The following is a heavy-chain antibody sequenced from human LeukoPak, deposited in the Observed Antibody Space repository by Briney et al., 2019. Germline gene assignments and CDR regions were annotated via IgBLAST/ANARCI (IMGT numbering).Heavy chain of an antibody. Sequence: GGSLRLSCAASRFTFSRNAMNWVRQAPGKGLEWFSYISSSSDALYYADAVKGRFTVSRDNAKNSLYLQMNSLRDEDTAVYYCARDAGYTYAFDIWGQGTMVTVSS. V-gene: IGHV3-48*02. D-gene: IGHD5-18*01. CDR2: ISSSSDAL. J-gene: IGHJ3*02. CDR3: ARDAGYTYAFDI. CDR1: RFTFSRNA.